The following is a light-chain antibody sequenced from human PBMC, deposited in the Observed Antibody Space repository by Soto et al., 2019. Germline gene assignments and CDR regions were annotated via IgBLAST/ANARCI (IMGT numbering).Light chain of an antibody. Sequence: IKMPQSPSSRSACIGDSVTITWRASQTIRKSLNWYPQKEETAPKILIFSASSLQSGVPSRFSASGSSTEFTLTISSLQPEDVETDHCQPSYSNPWTFGQGTKVDIK. V-gene: IGKV1-39*01. CDR2: SAS. CDR1: QTIRKS. CDR3: QPSYSNPWT. J-gene: IGKJ1*01.